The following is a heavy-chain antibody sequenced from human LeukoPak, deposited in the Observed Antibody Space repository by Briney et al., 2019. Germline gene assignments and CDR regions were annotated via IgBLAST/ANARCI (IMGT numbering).Heavy chain of an antibody. CDR1: GGTFSIYA. V-gene: IGHV1-69*01. Sequence: GSSVTVSFKASGGTFSIYAISWVRQAPGQGLEWMGGIIPIFGTANYAQKFQGRVTITADESTSTAYMELSSLRSEDTAVYYCARSGGPRDAFDIWGQGTMVTVSS. CDR3: ARSGGPRDAFDI. CDR2: IIPIFGTA. J-gene: IGHJ3*02. D-gene: IGHD6-25*01.